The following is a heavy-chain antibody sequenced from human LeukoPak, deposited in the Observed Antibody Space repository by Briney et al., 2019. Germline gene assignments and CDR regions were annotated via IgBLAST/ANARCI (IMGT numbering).Heavy chain of an antibody. CDR3: ARVPLTTVTRGDY. V-gene: IGHV3-30-3*01. D-gene: IGHD4-17*01. J-gene: IGHJ4*02. CDR2: ISYDGSNK. Sequence: GGSLRLSCAASGFTFSSYAMHWVRQAPGKGLEWVAVISYDGSNKYYADSVKGRFTISRDSSKNTLYLQMNSLRAEDTAVYYCARVPLTTVTRGDYWGQGTLVTVSS. CDR1: GFTFSSYA.